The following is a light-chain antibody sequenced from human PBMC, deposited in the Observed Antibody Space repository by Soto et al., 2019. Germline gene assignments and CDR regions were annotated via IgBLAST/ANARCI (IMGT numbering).Light chain of an antibody. CDR3: SSYTSSSLYV. J-gene: IGLJ1*01. Sequence: QSVLTQPASVSGSPGQSITISCTGTSSGVGGYNYVSWYRQHPGNAPKLMMYDVTNRPSGVSNRFSGSKSGNTASLTISGLQAEDEADYYCSSYTSSSLYVFGTGTKVTVL. CDR2: DVT. CDR1: SSGVGGYNY. V-gene: IGLV2-14*01.